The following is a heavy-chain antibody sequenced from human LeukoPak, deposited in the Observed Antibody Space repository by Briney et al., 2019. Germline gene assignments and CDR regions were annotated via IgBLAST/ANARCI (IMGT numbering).Heavy chain of an antibody. J-gene: IGHJ6*03. CDR1: GFSISTYN. Sequence: GGSLRLSCAASGFSISTYNINWVRQAPGKGLEWASYISSSSSTIYYADSVKGRFTISRDNAKKSLYLQMNSLRAEDTAVYYCAVMTTVSSRYYYYMDVWGKGTAVTVSS. CDR3: AVMTTVSSRYYYYMDV. CDR2: ISSSSSTI. V-gene: IGHV3-48*01. D-gene: IGHD4-17*01.